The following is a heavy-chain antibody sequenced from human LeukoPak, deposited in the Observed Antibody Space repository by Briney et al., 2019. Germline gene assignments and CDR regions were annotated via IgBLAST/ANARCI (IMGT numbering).Heavy chain of an antibody. J-gene: IGHJ6*03. CDR3: ARNGWPPEYMDV. V-gene: IGHV3-48*01. D-gene: IGHD1-14*01. CDR2: ISSSSSTI. Sequence: PGGSLRLSCAASGFTFSSYSMNWVRQAPGKGLEWVSYISSSSSTIYYADSVKGRFTISRDNAKNSLYLRMNSLRAEDTAVYYCARNGWPPEYMDVWGKGTTVTVSS. CDR1: GFTFSSYS.